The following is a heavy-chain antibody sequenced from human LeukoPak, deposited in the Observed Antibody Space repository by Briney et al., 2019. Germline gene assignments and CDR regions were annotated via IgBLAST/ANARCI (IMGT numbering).Heavy chain of an antibody. Sequence: GGSLRLSCAASGFTFSSYSMNWVRQAPGKGLEWVSFISTSSSYIHNADSVKGRFTISRDNAENSLYLQMNSLRAEDTAVYYCARAAIAAARIYYYMDVWGKGTTVTISS. J-gene: IGHJ6*03. D-gene: IGHD6-13*01. CDR2: ISTSSSYI. V-gene: IGHV3-21*01. CDR3: ARAAIAAARIYYYMDV. CDR1: GFTFSSYS.